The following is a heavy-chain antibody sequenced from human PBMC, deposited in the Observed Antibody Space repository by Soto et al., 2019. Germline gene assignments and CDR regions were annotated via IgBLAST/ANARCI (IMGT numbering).Heavy chain of an antibody. V-gene: IGHV1-18*04. CDR2: ISGYNGKT. D-gene: IGHD3-10*01. Sequence: GSVNGSCKTSGYTFSGCGVSSVRQAPGQGLEWMGWISGYNGKTQYAQTLQGRVIMTADTSTTKFYMELRGLRSDDTAVYFCARDKMIDDFGLGTYDYWGQGTTVTVSS. CDR3: ARDKMIDDFGLGTYDY. J-gene: IGHJ4*02. CDR1: GYTFSGCG.